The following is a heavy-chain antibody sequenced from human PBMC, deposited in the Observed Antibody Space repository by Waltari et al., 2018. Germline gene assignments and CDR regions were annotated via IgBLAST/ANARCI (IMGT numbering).Heavy chain of an antibody. V-gene: IGHV4-61*09. Sequence: QVQLQESGPGLVKPSQTLALTCTVSGGSISSGSYYWSWIRQPAGKGLEWIGYIYTSGSTNDTPSLKSRVTISVATSKNQFSLKLSSVTAADTAVYYCARGGDSSGWYSWFDPWGQGTLVTVSS. CDR3: ARGGDSSGWYSWFDP. D-gene: IGHD6-19*01. CDR1: GGSISSGSYY. J-gene: IGHJ5*02. CDR2: IYTSGST.